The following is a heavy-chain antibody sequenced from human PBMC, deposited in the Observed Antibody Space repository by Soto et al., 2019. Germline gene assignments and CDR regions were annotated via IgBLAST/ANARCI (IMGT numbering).Heavy chain of an antibody. CDR1: GGSISSGGYS. V-gene: IGHV4-30-2*01. CDR3: AARRAMVRGGNFDY. CDR2: IYHSGST. J-gene: IGHJ4*02. D-gene: IGHD3-10*01. Sequence: SETLSLTCAVSGGSISSGGYSWSWIRQPPGKGLEWIGYIYHSGSTYYNPSLKSRVTISVDRSKNQFSLKLSSVTAADTAVYYSAARRAMVRGGNFDYWGQGTLVTVSS.